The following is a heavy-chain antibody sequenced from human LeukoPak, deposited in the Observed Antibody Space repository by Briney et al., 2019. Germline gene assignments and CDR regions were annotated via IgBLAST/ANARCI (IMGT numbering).Heavy chain of an antibody. D-gene: IGHD3-10*01. CDR2: IIPIFGTA. Sequence: ASVKVSCKASGGTFSSYAISWVRQAAGQGLEWMGGIIPIFGTANYAQKFQGRVTITADKSTSTAYMELSSLRSEDTAVYYCARSVPFYGSGTYARKNDFDYWGQGTLVTVSS. CDR3: ARSVPFYGSGTYARKNDFDY. J-gene: IGHJ4*02. V-gene: IGHV1-69*06. CDR1: GGTFSSYA.